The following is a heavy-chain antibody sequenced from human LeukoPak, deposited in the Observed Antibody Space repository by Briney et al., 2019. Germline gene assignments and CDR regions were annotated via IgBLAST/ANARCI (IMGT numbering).Heavy chain of an antibody. V-gene: IGHV3-48*03. CDR1: GFTFSSYE. J-gene: IGHJ4*02. D-gene: IGHD3-10*01. Sequence: GGSLRLSCAASGFTFSSYEMNWVRQAPGKGLEWLSYISSSGSTIYYADSVKGRFTISRDNAKNSLYLHMNSLRAEDTAVYYCARDPIELWSPFDYWDQGTLVTVSS. CDR2: ISSSGSTI. CDR3: ARDPIELWSPFDY.